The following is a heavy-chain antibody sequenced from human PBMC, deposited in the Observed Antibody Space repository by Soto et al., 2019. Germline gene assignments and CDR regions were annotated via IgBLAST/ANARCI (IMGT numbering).Heavy chain of an antibody. CDR3: TTLAYPSSPYYYYYGMDV. J-gene: IGHJ6*02. CDR2: IKSKTDGGTT. V-gene: IGHV3-15*07. Sequence: GGSLRLSCAASGFTFSNAWMNWVRQAPGKGLEWVGRIKSKTDGGTTDYAAPVKGRFTISRDDSKNTLYLQMNSLKTEDTAVYYCTTLAYPSSPYYYYYGMDVWGQGTTVTVSS. CDR1: GFTFSNAW. D-gene: IGHD2-2*01.